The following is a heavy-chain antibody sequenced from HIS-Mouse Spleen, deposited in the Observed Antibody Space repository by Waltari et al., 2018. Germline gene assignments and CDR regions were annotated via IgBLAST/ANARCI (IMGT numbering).Heavy chain of an antibody. D-gene: IGHD6-13*01. Sequence: QVQLVQSGAEVKKPGASVKVSCKASGYTFTGYYMHWVRQAPGQGLEWMGWSNPTRVGTNYAQKVQGRVTMTRDTSISTAYMELSRLRSDDTAVYYCARDRRYSSSWYYFDYWGQGTLVTVSS. J-gene: IGHJ4*02. CDR2: SNPTRVGT. V-gene: IGHV1-2*02. CDR3: ARDRRYSSSWYYFDY. CDR1: GYTFTGYY.